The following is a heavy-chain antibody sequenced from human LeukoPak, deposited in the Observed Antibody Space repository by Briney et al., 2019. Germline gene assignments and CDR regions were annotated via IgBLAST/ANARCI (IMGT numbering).Heavy chain of an antibody. Sequence: GSLRLSCAASGFTFSSYGMHWVRQAPGKGLEWVAVISYDGSNKYYADSVKGRFTISRDNSKNTLYLQMNSLRAEDTAVYYCAKDVGYDSSGYSSSPYGMDVWGQGTTVTVSS. J-gene: IGHJ6*02. CDR2: ISYDGSNK. CDR1: GFTFSSYG. D-gene: IGHD3-22*01. CDR3: AKDVGYDSSGYSSSPYGMDV. V-gene: IGHV3-30*18.